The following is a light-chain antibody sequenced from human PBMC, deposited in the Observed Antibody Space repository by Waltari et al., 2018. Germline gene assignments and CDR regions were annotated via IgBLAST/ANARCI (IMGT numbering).Light chain of an antibody. Sequence: EIVLTQSPATLSVSPGERATLFCRASHSIRNNLAWYQQKPGQAPRLLIYGASTRATGIPARFSGSGSGTQFTLTISSLQSEDFAVYYCQQFNTWWTFGQGTKLEFK. J-gene: IGKJ1*01. CDR1: HSIRNN. CDR2: GAS. V-gene: IGKV3-15*01. CDR3: QQFNTWWT.